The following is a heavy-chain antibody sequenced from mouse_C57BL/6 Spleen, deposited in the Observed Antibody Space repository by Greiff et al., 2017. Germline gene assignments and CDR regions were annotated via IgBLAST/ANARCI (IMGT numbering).Heavy chain of an antibody. CDR3: ARDKNYGAYYFDC. J-gene: IGHJ2*01. CDR2: ISDGGSYT. V-gene: IGHV5-4*01. CDR1: GFTFSSYA. D-gene: IGHD1-1*01. Sequence: EVKVVESGGGLVKPGGSLKLSCAASGFTFSSYAMSWVRQTPEKRLEWVATISDGGSYTYYPDNVKGRFTISRDNAKNNLCLQMGHLKSEDTAMYYCARDKNYGAYYFDCWGQGTTLTVSS.